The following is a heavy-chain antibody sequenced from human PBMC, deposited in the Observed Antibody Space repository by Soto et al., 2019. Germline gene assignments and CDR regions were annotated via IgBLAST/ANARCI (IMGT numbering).Heavy chain of an antibody. D-gene: IGHD6-13*01. J-gene: IGHJ6*02. V-gene: IGHV3-23*01. CDR3: IAAAGPNYYYYGMDV. CDR1: GFTFSSYA. CDR2: ISGSGGST. Sequence: GGSLRLSCAASGFTFSSYAMSWVRQAPGKGLEWVSAISGSGGSTYYADSVKGRFTISRDNSKNTLYLQMNSLRAEDTAVYYCIAAAGPNYYYYGMDVWGQGTTVTVSS.